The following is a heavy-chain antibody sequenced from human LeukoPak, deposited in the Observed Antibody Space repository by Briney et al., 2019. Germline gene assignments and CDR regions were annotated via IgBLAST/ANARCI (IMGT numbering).Heavy chain of an antibody. CDR3: AKDLKPSLYCSGGSCYYFDY. D-gene: IGHD2-15*01. V-gene: IGHV3-23*01. CDR1: GFTFSSYA. J-gene: IGHJ4*02. Sequence: PGGSLRLSCAASGFTFSSYAMSWVRQAPGKGLEWVSAISGSGGSTYYADSVKGRFTISRDNSKNTLYLQMNSLRAEDTAVYYCAKDLKPSLYCSGGSCYYFDYWGQGTLVTVSS. CDR2: ISGSGGST.